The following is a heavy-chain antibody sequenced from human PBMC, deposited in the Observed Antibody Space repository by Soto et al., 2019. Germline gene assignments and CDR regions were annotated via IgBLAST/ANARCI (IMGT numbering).Heavy chain of an antibody. D-gene: IGHD6-19*01. CDR3: ARTGGGWSHFDY. J-gene: IGHJ4*02. V-gene: IGHV4-30-4*01. CDR1: GGSISRGDYY. Sequence: KASETLSLTCTVPGGSISRGDYYWSWIRQPPGKGLEWIGYIYYSGSTYYNPSLKSRVTISVDTSKNQFSLKLSSVTAADTAVYYCARTGGGWSHFDYWGQGTQVTVSS. CDR2: IYYSGST.